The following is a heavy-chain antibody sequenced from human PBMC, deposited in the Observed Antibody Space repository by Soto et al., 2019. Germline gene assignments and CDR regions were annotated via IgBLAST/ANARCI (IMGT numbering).Heavy chain of an antibody. Sequence: QVQLVQSGAEVKKPGSSVKVSCKASGVTFSSYAISWVRQAPGQGLEWMGGIIPIFGTANYAQKFQGRVTSTAYESTSTAYMELSSLRSEDTAVYYCARGLDTYYYDSSGSGGTDFDYWGQGTLVTVSS. CDR3: ARGLDTYYYDSSGSGGTDFDY. V-gene: IGHV1-69*01. CDR2: IIPIFGTA. CDR1: GVTFSSYA. J-gene: IGHJ4*02. D-gene: IGHD3-22*01.